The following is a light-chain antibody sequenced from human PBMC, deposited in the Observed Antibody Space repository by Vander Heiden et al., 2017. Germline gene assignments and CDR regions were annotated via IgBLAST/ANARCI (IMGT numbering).Light chain of an antibody. J-gene: IGKJ1*01. CDR3: QQSYSTPRT. CDR1: QSISSY. Sequence: DVHVTPSPSSLLASVRARVTITCRASQSISSYLNWYQQKPGKAPKLLIYAASSWQSGVPARFSGSGSGTDFTLTISSLQPEDVAAYYCQQSYSTPRTFGQGTKVEIK. V-gene: IGKV1-39*01. CDR2: AAS.